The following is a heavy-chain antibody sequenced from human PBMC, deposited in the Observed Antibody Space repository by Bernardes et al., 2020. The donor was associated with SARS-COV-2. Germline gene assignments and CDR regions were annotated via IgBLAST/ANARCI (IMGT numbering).Heavy chain of an antibody. CDR3: ARRYCSSGGCHFDT. CDR1: GYGFTTYW. Sequence: GASLQISCKASGYGFTTYWIGWVRQKPGKGLEYMGIIYPYDSDTRYRPSFHGQVTFSADRSVTTAYLQWSSLQASDTAMYYCARRYCSSGGCHFDTWGQGTLVTVSA. D-gene: IGHD2-15*01. J-gene: IGHJ4*02. V-gene: IGHV5-51*01. CDR2: IYPYDSDT.